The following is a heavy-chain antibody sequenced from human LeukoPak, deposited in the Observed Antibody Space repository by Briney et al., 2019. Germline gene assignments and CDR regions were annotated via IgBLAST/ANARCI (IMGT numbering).Heavy chain of an antibody. CDR1: GGSFRGSY. Sequence: SETLSLTCAIHGGSFRGSYWSSIRQPPAKGVELIGAINCSGSTNYNPSLKSRVAISVDTSKNQFSLKLSSVTAADTAVYYCARGRPGYFDCVPNWFDPWGQGTLVTVSS. J-gene: IGHJ5*02. CDR3: ARGRPGYFDCVPNWFDP. D-gene: IGHD3-9*01. V-gene: IGHV4-34*01. CDR2: INCSGST.